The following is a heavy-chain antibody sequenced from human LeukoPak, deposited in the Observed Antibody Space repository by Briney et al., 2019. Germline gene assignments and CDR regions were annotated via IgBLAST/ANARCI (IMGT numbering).Heavy chain of an antibody. D-gene: IGHD2-15*01. V-gene: IGHV3-23*01. J-gene: IGHJ6*02. CDR1: GFTFSSYA. Sequence: PGGSLRLSCAASGFTFSSYAMSWVRQAPGKGLEWVSAINGNGDSTYYADSVKGLFTISRDNSKNTLYLQMNSLRAEDTAVYYCAKDHGYCSGGSCLHYYYYGMDVWGQGTTVTVSS. CDR2: INGNGDST. CDR3: AKDHGYCSGGSCLHYYYYGMDV.